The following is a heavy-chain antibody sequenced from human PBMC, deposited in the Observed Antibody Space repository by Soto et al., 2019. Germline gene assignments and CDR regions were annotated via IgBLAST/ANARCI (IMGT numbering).Heavy chain of an antibody. CDR1: GYTFSDYD. D-gene: IGHD2-15*01. CDR3: ARVAVAARPRWYNWFDP. CDR2: MNPNSGET. V-gene: IGHV1-8*02. Sequence: QEQLVQSGAEVKKPGASVKVSCKTSGYTFSDYDINWVRQATGQGLEWIGWMNPNSGETGYAQKFQGRVSMSRSVSRTTAYLELSSLRSEDTAVYYCARVAVAARPRWYNWFDPWGQGTLVTVSS. J-gene: IGHJ5*02.